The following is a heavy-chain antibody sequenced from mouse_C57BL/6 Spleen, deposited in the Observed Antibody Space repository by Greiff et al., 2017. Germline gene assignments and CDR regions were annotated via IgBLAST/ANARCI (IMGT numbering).Heavy chain of an antibody. Sequence: QVQLQQPGAELVMPGASVKLSCKASGYTFTSYWMHWVKQRPGQGLEWIGEIDPSDSYTNYNQKFKGKSTFTVDTSSSTSYMQLSSLTSEDSAVYYCARSYYGSSWGYFDYWGQGTTLTVSS. CDR2: IDPSDSYT. J-gene: IGHJ2*01. CDR1: GYTFTSYW. CDR3: ARSYYGSSWGYFDY. V-gene: IGHV1-69*01. D-gene: IGHD1-1*01.